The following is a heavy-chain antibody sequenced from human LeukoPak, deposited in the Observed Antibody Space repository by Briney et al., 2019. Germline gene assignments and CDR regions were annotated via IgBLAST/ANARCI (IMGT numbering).Heavy chain of an antibody. CDR3: ARLSYSSGWYGDYFDY. Sequence: SETLSLTCTVSGGSISSSSYYWGWIRQPPGKGLEWIGSIYYSGSTYYNPSLKSRVTISVDTSKNQFSLKLSSVTAADTAVYYCARLSYSSGWYGDYFDYWGQGTLVTVSS. CDR1: GGSISSSSYY. CDR2: IYYSGST. J-gene: IGHJ4*02. D-gene: IGHD6-19*01. V-gene: IGHV4-39*07.